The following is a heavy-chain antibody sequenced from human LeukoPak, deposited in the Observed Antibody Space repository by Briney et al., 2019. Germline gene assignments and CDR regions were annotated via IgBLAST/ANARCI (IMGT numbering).Heavy chain of an antibody. D-gene: IGHD2-15*01. J-gene: IGHJ4*02. V-gene: IGHV3-15*01. CDR2: IKSKSDGGTA. CDR3: STFYCRGSSCLEY. Sequence: GGSLRLSCAASGFTFSSSAMSWVRQAPGKGLEWVGRIKSKSDGGTADYAAPVRGRFTISRDDSKNTLFLQMNSLKTEDTAVYYCSTFYCRGSSCLEYWGQGTLVTVSS. CDR1: GFTFSSSA.